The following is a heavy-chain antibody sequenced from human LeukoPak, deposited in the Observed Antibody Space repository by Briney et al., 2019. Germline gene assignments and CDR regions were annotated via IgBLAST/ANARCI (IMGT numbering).Heavy chain of an antibody. CDR1: GGSFSGYY. J-gene: IGHJ4*02. D-gene: IGHD5-24*01. Sequence: SETLSLSCGVYGGSFSGYYWSWIRQPPGKGLEWIGEINPRGSTNYNPSLKSRVTLSADTSKNQFSLTLNSVTAADTAVYYCARRRLGYYFDYWGQGILVTVSS. V-gene: IGHV4-34*01. CDR2: INPRGST. CDR3: ARRRLGYYFDY.